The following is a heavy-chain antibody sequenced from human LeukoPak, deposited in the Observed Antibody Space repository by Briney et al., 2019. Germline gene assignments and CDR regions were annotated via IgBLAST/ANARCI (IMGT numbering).Heavy chain of an antibody. CDR2: ISGSGGST. J-gene: IGHJ3*02. V-gene: IGHV3-23*01. D-gene: IGHD3-16*01. Sequence: GGSLRLSCAASGFTFSSYAMSWVRLAPGKGLEWVSAISGSGGSTYYADSVKGRFTISRDNSKNTLYLQMNSLRAEDTAVYYCARDYLTFGGVTGPLDAFDIWGQGTMVTVSS. CDR1: GFTFSSYA. CDR3: ARDYLTFGGVTGPLDAFDI.